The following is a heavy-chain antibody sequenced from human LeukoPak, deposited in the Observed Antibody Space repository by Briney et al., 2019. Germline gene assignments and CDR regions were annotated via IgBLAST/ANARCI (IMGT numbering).Heavy chain of an antibody. J-gene: IGHJ4*02. CDR2: IWNDGSKK. CDR3: ARGYGSYSIDY. CDR1: GFTFSGYV. V-gene: IGHV3-33*01. Sequence: GGSLRLSCAGSGFTFSGYVMHWVRQAPGKGLEWVAVIWNDGSKKYYVDSVKGRFTISRDNSKNTMYLQMNSLRAEDTAVYYCARGYGSYSIDYWGQGTLVTVSS. D-gene: IGHD2-15*01.